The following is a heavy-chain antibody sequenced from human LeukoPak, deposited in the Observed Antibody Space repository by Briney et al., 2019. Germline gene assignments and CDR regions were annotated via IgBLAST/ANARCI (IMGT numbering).Heavy chain of an antibody. CDR1: GYSFTRYG. Sequence: ASVKISCKTSGYSFTRYGINWLRKAPGQHFEWLGWINTRTGDPSYAPAYTGRLLFSLDTSVSTAYLQISSLKSEDSAVYYCTRDVEPGGTFDSWGQGTLVTVSS. V-gene: IGHV7-4-1*02. CDR3: TRDVEPGGTFDS. D-gene: IGHD2-15*01. CDR2: INTRTGDP. J-gene: IGHJ4*02.